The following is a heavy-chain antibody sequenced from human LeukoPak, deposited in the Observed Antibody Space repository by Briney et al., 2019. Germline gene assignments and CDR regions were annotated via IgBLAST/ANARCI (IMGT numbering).Heavy chain of an antibody. V-gene: IGHV5-51*01. D-gene: IGHD3-10*01. Sequence: GESLKISCKGSGYSFTSYWIGWVRQMPGKGLDWMGIIYPGDSDTRYSPSFQGQVTISADESISTAYLQWSSLKASDTAMYYCARPTYGSGSYVDYWGQGTLVTVSS. CDR3: ARPTYGSGSYVDY. J-gene: IGHJ4*02. CDR1: GYSFTSYW. CDR2: IYPGDSDT.